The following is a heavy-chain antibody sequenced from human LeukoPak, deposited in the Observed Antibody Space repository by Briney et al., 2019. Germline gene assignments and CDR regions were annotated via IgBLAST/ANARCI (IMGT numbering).Heavy chain of an antibody. CDR2: ISSSSSYI. V-gene: IGHV3-21*01. J-gene: IGHJ5*02. D-gene: IGHD6-19*01. Sequence: PGGSLRLSCVASGFTFSSYSMNWVRQAPGKGLEWVSSISSSSSYIYYADSVKGRFTISRDNAKNSLYLQMNSLRAEDTAVYHCASSSRSWFDPWGQGTLVTVSS. CDR3: ASSSRSWFDP. CDR1: GFTFSSYS.